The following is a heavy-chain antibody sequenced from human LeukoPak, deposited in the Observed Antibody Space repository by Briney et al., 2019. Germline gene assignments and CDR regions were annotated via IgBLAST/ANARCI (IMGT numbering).Heavy chain of an antibody. CDR2: IYYSGST. J-gene: IGHJ4*02. D-gene: IGHD3-10*01. Sequence: SETLSLTCTVSGGSISSGGYYWSWIRQHPGKGLEWIGYIYYSGSTYYNPSLKSRVTISVDTSKNQFSLKLSSVTAADTAVYYCAKDSQTYYYGSGSYFDYWGQGTLVTVSS. CDR3: AKDSQTYYYGSGSYFDY. V-gene: IGHV4-31*03. CDR1: GGSISSGGYY.